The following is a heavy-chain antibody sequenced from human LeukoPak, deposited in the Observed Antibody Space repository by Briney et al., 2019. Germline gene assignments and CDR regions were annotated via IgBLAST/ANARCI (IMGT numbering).Heavy chain of an antibody. CDR2: IYTSGST. D-gene: IGHD3-22*01. CDR3: ARRDSSGYYGY. V-gene: IGHV4-61*02. CDR1: GGSISSGSYY. J-gene: IGHJ4*02. Sequence: SETLSLTCTVSGGSISSGSYYWSWIRQPAGKGLEWIGRIYTSGSTNYNPSLKSRVTISVDTSKNQFSLKLSSVTAADTAVYYCARRDSSGYYGYWGQGTLVTVSS.